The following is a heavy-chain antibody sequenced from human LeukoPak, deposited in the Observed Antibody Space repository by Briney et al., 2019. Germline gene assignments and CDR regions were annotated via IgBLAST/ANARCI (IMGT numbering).Heavy chain of an antibody. CDR3: AKAQSYYGSGNYYSRSAFDI. V-gene: IGHV3-9*01. CDR2: ITSTSGGV. Sequence: GGSLRLSCAASGFTFNDYAMNWARQAPGKGRDWVSGITSTSGGVAYADSVKGRFTISRDNAKNSLYLQMNSLRAEDTALYYCAKAQSYYGSGNYYSRSAFDIWGHGTMVTVSS. CDR1: GFTFNDYA. D-gene: IGHD3-10*01. J-gene: IGHJ3*02.